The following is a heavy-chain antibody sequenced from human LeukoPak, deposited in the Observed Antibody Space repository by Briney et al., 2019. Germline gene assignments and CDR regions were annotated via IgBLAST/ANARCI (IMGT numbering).Heavy chain of an antibody. J-gene: IGHJ5*02. CDR2: IYSTGIT. Sequence: GGSLRLTCTVSGFTVSSNYVSWVRQAPGKGLEWVSVIYSTGITLYADSVKGRFTTSRDNSKNTVYLQMNSLRPEDTAVYYCARYRGIVWFGRGGQGTLVTVSS. D-gene: IGHD3-10*01. V-gene: IGHV3-66*02. CDR1: GFTVSSNY. CDR3: ARYRGIVWFGR.